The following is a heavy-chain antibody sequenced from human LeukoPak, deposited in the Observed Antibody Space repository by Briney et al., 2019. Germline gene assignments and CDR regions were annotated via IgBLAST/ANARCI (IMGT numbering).Heavy chain of an antibody. J-gene: IGHJ4*02. D-gene: IGHD1-14*01. Sequence: KRGESLKISCTASGLTFSTSGFNWVRQAPGKGLEWVASIGPTGSDRYHADSIKGRFTISRDNANNFLYLQMNSLRAEDTAVYYCATETNGRHYDYWGQGTLLTVSS. CDR2: IGPTGSDR. CDR1: GLTFSTSG. CDR3: ATETNGRHYDY. V-gene: IGHV3-21*06.